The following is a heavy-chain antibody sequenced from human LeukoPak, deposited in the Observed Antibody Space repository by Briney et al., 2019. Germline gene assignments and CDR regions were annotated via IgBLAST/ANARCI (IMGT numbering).Heavy chain of an antibody. CDR1: GFTVSSNY. V-gene: IGHV3-53*01. CDR2: IYSGGST. D-gene: IGHD3-3*01. Sequence: GGSLRLSCAASGFTVSSNYMSWVRQAPRKGLEWVSVIYSGGSTYYADSVKGRFTISRDNSKNTLYLQMNSLRAEDTAVYYCAREHRTIHDAFDIWGQGTMVTVSS. CDR3: AREHRTIHDAFDI. J-gene: IGHJ3*02.